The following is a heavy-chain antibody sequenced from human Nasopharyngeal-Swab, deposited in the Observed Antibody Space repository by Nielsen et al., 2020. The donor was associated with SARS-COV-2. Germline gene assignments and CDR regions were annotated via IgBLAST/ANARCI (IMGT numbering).Heavy chain of an antibody. CDR2: IYPGDSDT. Sequence: GGSLRLSCKVSGYSFTTYWIGWVRQMPGKGLEGMGIIYPGDSDTRYSPSFRGQVTISVDKSSSIAYLEWSSLKASDTATYYCARPLRTASGAVRYYYYYGMDVWGQGTTVTVSS. D-gene: IGHD3-10*01. V-gene: IGHV5-51*01. CDR3: ARPLRTASGAVRYYYYYGMDV. J-gene: IGHJ6*02. CDR1: GYSFTTYW.